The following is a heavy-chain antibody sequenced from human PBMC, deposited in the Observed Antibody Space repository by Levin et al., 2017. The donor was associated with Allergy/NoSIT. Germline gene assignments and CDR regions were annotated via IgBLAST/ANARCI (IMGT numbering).Heavy chain of an antibody. CDR2: ISTSSGSI. CDR1: GFTFSSYT. V-gene: IGHV3-48*01. CDR3: ARDRVVVGGDDVFDI. D-gene: IGHD2-2*01. Sequence: GESLKISCAASGFTFSSYTMNWVRQAPGKGLEWISYISTSSGSIYYADSVKGRFTISRDNAKNSLFLQMNSLRAEDTAVYYCARDRVVVGGDDVFDIWGQGTMVAGSS. J-gene: IGHJ3*02.